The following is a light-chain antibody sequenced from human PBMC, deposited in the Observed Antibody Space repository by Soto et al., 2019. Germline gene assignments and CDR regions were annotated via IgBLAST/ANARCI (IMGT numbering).Light chain of an antibody. CDR1: SSDVCGYNY. Sequence: QSVLTQPASVSGSPGQSITISCTGTSSDVCGYNYVSWYQQHPGKAPKFMIYGVSNRPSGVSNRFSGSKSGNTASLTISGLQAEDEADYYCSSYTPSNTRQIVFGTGTKVTVL. V-gene: IGLV2-14*01. J-gene: IGLJ1*01. CDR2: GVS. CDR3: SSYTPSNTRQIV.